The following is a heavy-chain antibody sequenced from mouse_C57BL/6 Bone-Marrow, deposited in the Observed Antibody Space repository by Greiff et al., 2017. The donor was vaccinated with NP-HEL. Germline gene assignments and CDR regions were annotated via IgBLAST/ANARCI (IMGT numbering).Heavy chain of an antibody. CDR3: ARATVVATTDYFDY. CDR1: GYAFSSYW. J-gene: IGHJ2*01. Sequence: QVQLQQSGAELVKPGASVKISCKASGYAFSSYWMNWVKQRPGKGLEWIGQIYPGDGDTNYNGKFKGKATLTADKSSSTAYMQLSSLTSEDSAVYFCARATVVATTDYFDYWGQGTTLTVSS. D-gene: IGHD1-1*01. CDR2: IYPGDGDT. V-gene: IGHV1-80*01.